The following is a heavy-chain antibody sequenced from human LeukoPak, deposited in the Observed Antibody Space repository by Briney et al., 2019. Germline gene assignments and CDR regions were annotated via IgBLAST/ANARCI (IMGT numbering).Heavy chain of an antibody. J-gene: IGHJ4*02. V-gene: IGHV1-2*02. CDR3: VRSPIGASAY. CDR1: GYTFSDSY. Sequence: ASVKVSCKPSGYTFSDSYIHWVRQAPGVGLQWMGWISPNNGDTKYAEDFQDRVTMIRDTSISTAYMDLTGLTPDDTAVYYCVRSPIGASAYWGRGTPVTVSS. D-gene: IGHD3-10*01. CDR2: ISPNNGDT.